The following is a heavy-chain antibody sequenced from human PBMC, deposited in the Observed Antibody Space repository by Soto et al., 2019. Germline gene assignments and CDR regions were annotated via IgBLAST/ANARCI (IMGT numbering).Heavy chain of an antibody. V-gene: IGHV3-7*01. CDR1: GFTFSYHY. CDR3: VRRSGETGGASDI. D-gene: IGHD2-15*01. CDR2: IGPDGSAG. J-gene: IGHJ3*02. Sequence: GGSLRLSCAVSGFTFSYHYMNWVRQAPGKGLEWVAYIGPDGSAGNIVDSVKGRFTISRDNAKNSLYLQINSLGAEDTAVYYCVRRSGETGGASDIWGQGTMVTVSS.